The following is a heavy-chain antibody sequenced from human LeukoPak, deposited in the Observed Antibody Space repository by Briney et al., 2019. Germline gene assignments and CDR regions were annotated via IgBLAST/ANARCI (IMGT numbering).Heavy chain of an antibody. CDR3: AKSRAFNSGAFDP. J-gene: IGHJ5*02. CDR1: GASVSSASY. D-gene: IGHD1-26*01. CDR2: IYNGVNT. V-gene: IGHV4-61*01. Sequence: SETLSLTCTVSGASVSSASYWTWIRQPPGKGVEWIAHIYNGVNTNYNPSLKSRVTISVDTSKNQFSLRLNSVTAADTAVYYCAKSRAFNSGAFDPWGQGSLVTVSS.